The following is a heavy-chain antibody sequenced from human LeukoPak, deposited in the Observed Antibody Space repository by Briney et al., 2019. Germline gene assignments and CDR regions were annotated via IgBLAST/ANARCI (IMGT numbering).Heavy chain of an antibody. CDR2: ISASDGST. D-gene: IGHD3-16*01. CDR1: GFTFSTYV. V-gene: IGHV3-23*01. Sequence: GGSLRLSCAASGFTFSTYVWSWVRQAPGKGPEWVSTISASDGSTYYADSVKGRFTISRDNSKDTVHLQMISLRVEDTAVYYCANTINWGNNWFDPWGQGTRVTVSS. J-gene: IGHJ5*02. CDR3: ANTINWGNNWFDP.